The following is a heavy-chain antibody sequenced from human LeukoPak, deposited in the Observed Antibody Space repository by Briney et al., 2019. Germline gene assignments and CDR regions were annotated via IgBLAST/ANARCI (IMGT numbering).Heavy chain of an antibody. CDR2: INPNSGGT. J-gene: IGHJ5*02. CDR1: GYSFTDYY. V-gene: IGHV1-2*02. Sequence: ASVKVSCKTSGYSFTDYYMHWVRQAPGQGLEWMGWINPNSGGTSSAQKFQGRVTMTRDTSITTVYMELSRLRSDDTAVYYCARDSSGGSWYWFDPWGQGTLVTVSS. CDR3: ARDSSGGSWYWFDP. D-gene: IGHD2-15*01.